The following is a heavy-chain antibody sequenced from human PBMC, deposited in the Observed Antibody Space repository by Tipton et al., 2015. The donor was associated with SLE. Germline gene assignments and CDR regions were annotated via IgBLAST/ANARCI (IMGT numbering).Heavy chain of an antibody. CDR1: GFTFSNAW. CDR2: IKSKTDGGTT. V-gene: IGHV3-15*01. CDR3: TMNTAMFDAFDI. Sequence: GSLRLSCAASGFTFSNAWMIWVRQTPGKGLEWVGRIKSKTDGGTTDYAAPVKGRFTISRDDSKNTLYLQMNSLKTEDTAVYYCTMNTAMFDAFDIWGQGTMVTVSS. J-gene: IGHJ3*02. D-gene: IGHD5-18*01.